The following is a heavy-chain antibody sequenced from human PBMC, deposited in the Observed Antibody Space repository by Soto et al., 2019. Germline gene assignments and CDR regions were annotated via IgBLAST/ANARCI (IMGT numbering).Heavy chain of an antibody. CDR1: GFTFNMYA. J-gene: IGHJ4*02. Sequence: EVQLLESGGDLVQPGGSLRLSCAASGFTFNMYAMSWVRQAPGKGLEWVSAISDGGGRTYYTDSVKGRFSISRDISKNTLLLQMNPRRAADTAVYYCATGLAVPLPAADYWGQGTLVTVSS. D-gene: IGHD6-19*01. V-gene: IGHV3-23*01. CDR3: ATGLAVPLPAADY. CDR2: ISDGGGRT.